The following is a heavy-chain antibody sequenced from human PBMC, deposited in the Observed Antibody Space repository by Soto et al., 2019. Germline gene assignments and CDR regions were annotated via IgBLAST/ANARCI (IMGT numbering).Heavy chain of an antibody. CDR1: GFTFGSYA. V-gene: IGHV3-30-3*01. CDR2: ISYDGSNK. CDR3: ASVSSYDAFDI. Sequence: GGSLRLSCAASGFTFGSYAMHWVRQAPGKGLEGVAVISYDGSNKYYADSVKGRFTISRDNSKNTLYLQMYSLRAEDTAVYYCASVSSYDAFDIWGQGTTVTVS. J-gene: IGHJ3*02. D-gene: IGHD6-6*01.